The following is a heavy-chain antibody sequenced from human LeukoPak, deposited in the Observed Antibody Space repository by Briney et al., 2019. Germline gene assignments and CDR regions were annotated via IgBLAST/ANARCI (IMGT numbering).Heavy chain of an antibody. CDR2: INPSGGST. V-gene: IGHV1-46*03. CDR1: GYTFTSYY. D-gene: IGHD6-13*01. CDR3: AIFGYSSSWYPFSVFDY. J-gene: IGHJ4*02. Sequence: ASVKVSCKASGYTFTSYYMRWVRQAPGQGLEWMGIINPSGGSTSYAQKFQGRVTMTRDTSTSTVYMELSSLRSEDTAVYYCAIFGYSSSWYPFSVFDYWGQGNLVTVSS.